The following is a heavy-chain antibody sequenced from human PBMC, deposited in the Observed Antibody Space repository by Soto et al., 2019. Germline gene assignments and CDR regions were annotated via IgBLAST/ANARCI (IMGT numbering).Heavy chain of an antibody. Sequence: GGSLRLSCAASGFTFSSYAMSWVRQAPGKGLEWVSAISGSGGSTYYADSVKGRFTISRDNSKNTLYLQMSSLRAEDTAVYYCAGTTNFWSGYYKPFDPWGQGTLVTVSS. J-gene: IGHJ5*02. V-gene: IGHV3-23*01. CDR1: GFTFSSYA. CDR3: AGTTNFWSGYYKPFDP. CDR2: ISGSGGST. D-gene: IGHD3-3*01.